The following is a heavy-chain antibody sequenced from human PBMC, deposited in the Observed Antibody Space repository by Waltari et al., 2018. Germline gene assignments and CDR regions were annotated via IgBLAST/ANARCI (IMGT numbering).Heavy chain of an antibody. CDR1: GGSFSGYY. Sequence: QVQLQQWGAGLLKPSETLSLTCAVYGGSFSGYYWSWIRQPPGKGLEWIGEINHSGSTNYNPSLKSRVTISVDTSKNQFSLKLSSVTAADTAVYYCARGLGGAPDYWAREPWSPSPQ. CDR2: INHSGST. J-gene: IGHJ4*02. D-gene: IGHD3-16*01. CDR3: ARGLGGAPDY. V-gene: IGHV4-34*01.